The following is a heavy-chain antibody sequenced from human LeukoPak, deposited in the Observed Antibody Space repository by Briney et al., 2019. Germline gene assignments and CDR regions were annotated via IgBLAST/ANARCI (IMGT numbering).Heavy chain of an antibody. CDR1: GFTFSSYG. D-gene: IGHD4-17*01. Sequence: GGSLRLSCAASGFTFSSYGMHWVRQAPGKGLEWVAVISYDGSNKYYADSVKGRFTISRDNSKNTLYLQMNSLRAEDTAVYYCARAAFSPSEDNGDYVRHFDYWGQGTLVTVSS. J-gene: IGHJ4*02. CDR3: ARAAFSPSEDNGDYVRHFDY. CDR2: ISYDGSNK. V-gene: IGHV3-30*03.